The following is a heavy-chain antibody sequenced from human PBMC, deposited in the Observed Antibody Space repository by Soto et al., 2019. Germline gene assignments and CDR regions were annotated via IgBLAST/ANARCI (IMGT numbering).Heavy chain of an antibody. CDR2: ISGSGGST. D-gene: IGHD3-3*01. CDR3: AKDPPTNYDFWSGYYPIAY. CDR1: GFTFSSYA. V-gene: IGHV3-23*01. Sequence: EVQLLESGGGLVQPGGSLRLSCAASGFTFSSYAMSWVRQAPGKGLEWVSAISGSGGSTYYADSVKGRFTISRDNSKNTLYLQMNSLRAEDTAVYYCAKDPPTNYDFWSGYYPIAYWGQGTLVTVSS. J-gene: IGHJ4*02.